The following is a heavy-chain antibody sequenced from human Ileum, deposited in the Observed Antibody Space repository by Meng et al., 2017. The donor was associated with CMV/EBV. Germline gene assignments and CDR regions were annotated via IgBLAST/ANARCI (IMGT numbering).Heavy chain of an antibody. Sequence: LQLQESGPGLVTPSETLSLPCTVSGDSISSDTFFWGWIRQPPGKGLEWIGSLSYSGTTFYNPSLKSRVTLSVDTSKNQFSLKLNSVTAADTAVYYCARDCCGYRSWFDPWGQGALVTVSS. CDR1: GDSISSDTFF. CDR3: ARDCCGYRSWFDP. CDR2: LSYSGTT. V-gene: IGHV4-39*07. D-gene: IGHD5-12*01. J-gene: IGHJ5*02.